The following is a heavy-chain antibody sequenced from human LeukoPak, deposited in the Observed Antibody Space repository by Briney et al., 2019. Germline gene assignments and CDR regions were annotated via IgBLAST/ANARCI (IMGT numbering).Heavy chain of an antibody. CDR3: ATAPTYYYDSSGYGYYFDY. D-gene: IGHD3-22*01. CDR1: GYTLTELS. Sequence: ASVKVSCKVSGYTLTELSMHWVRQAPGKGLEWMGGFDPEDGETIYAQKFQGRVTMTEDTSTDTAYMELSSLRSEDTAVYYCATAPTYYYDSSGYGYYFDYWGQGTLVTVSS. J-gene: IGHJ4*02. V-gene: IGHV1-24*01. CDR2: FDPEDGET.